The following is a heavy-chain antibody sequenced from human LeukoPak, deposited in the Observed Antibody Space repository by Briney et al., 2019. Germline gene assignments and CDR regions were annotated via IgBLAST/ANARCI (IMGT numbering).Heavy chain of an antibody. CDR2: FDPEDGET. CDR3: ATDLYSRLLRWFDP. J-gene: IGHJ5*02. CDR1: GYTLTELS. V-gene: IGHV1-24*01. D-gene: IGHD6-13*01. Sequence: ASVKVSCKVSGYTLTELSMHWVRQAPGKGLEWMGGFDPEDGETIYAQKFQGRVTMTEDTSTDTAYMEQSSLRSEDTAVYYCATDLYSRLLRWFDPWGQGTLVTVSS.